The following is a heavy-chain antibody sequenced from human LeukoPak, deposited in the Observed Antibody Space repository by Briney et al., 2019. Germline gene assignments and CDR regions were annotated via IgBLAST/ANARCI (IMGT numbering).Heavy chain of an antibody. V-gene: IGHV4-59*08. CDR3: ARVTASFFGYDSYRWFDP. Sequence: SETLSLTCTVSGSSISSYYWSWVRQPPGKGLEYIGYIYYTGSTNSSPSLKSRVTISVDTSKNQFSLKLNSVTAADTAVYYCARVTASFFGYDSYRWFDPWGQGTLVTVSS. D-gene: IGHD3-22*01. CDR2: IYYTGST. CDR1: GSSISSYY. J-gene: IGHJ5*02.